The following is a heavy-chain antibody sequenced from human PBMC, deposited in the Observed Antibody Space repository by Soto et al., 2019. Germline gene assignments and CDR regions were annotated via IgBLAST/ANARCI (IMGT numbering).Heavy chain of an antibody. V-gene: IGHV3-49*03. CDR3: TRGSLLWFGEPQVTPYYYYGMEV. CDR2: IRSKAYGGTT. Sequence: GGSVRLSCTSSVFTFGDYAMSCFRHSPGKWLEWVGFIRSKAYGGTTEYAASVKGRFTISRDDSKSIAYLQMNSLKTEDTAVYYCTRGSLLWFGEPQVTPYYYYGMEVWGQGTTVIVSS. CDR1: VFTFGDYA. J-gene: IGHJ6*01. D-gene: IGHD3-10*01.